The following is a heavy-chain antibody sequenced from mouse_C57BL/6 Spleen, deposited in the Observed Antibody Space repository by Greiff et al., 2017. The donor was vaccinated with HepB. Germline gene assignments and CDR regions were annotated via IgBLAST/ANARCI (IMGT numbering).Heavy chain of an antibody. CDR2: IYPGDGDT. V-gene: IGHV1-82*01. CDR1: GYAFSSSW. J-gene: IGHJ2*01. Sequence: QVQLQQSGPELVKPGASVKISCKASGYAFSSSWMNWVKQRPGKGLEWIGRIYPGDGDTNYNGKFKGKATLTADTSSSTAYMQLSILTSADSAVYFCARRGDYDEYFDYWGQGTTLTVSS. D-gene: IGHD2-4*01. CDR3: ARRGDYDEYFDY.